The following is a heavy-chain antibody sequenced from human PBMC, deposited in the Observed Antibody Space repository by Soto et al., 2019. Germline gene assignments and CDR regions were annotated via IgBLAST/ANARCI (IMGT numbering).Heavy chain of an antibody. Sequence: SETLSLTCTVSGDSISSADHYWSWIRQTPGKGLEWIGHIFYSGTTYYNPSLKSRLTISVDTSKNHFSLRLTSVTAADTAVYYCARDLWVEPELYYYGMDVWGQGTTVTVSS. CDR1: GDSISSADHY. D-gene: IGHD1-1*01. CDR3: ARDLWVEPELYYYGMDV. J-gene: IGHJ6*02. CDR2: IFYSGTT. V-gene: IGHV4-30-4*01.